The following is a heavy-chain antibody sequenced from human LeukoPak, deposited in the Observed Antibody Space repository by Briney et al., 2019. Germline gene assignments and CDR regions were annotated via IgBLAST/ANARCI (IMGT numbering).Heavy chain of an antibody. V-gene: IGHV3-30*02. Sequence: GGSLRLSRAASGFTFSSYGMHWVRQAPGKGLEWVAFIQYDGSNKYYADSVKGRFTISRDNSKNTLYLQMNSLRAEDTAVYYCAKDPWVVRGVTLDYWGQGTLVTVSS. CDR2: IQYDGSNK. J-gene: IGHJ4*02. CDR1: GFTFSSYG. D-gene: IGHD3-10*01. CDR3: AKDPWVVRGVTLDY.